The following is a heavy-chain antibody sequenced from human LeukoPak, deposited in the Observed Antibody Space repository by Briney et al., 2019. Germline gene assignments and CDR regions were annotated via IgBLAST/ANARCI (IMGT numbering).Heavy chain of an antibody. CDR1: GFTFSSYG. J-gene: IGHJ4*02. CDR2: VWSGGGNE. Sequence: GNSLRLSCVAFGFTFSSYGFHWVRQAPGKGLEWVAVVWSGGGNEYYADSVKGRFTISRDDSKNTLYLQMNSLRAEDSAVYYCARDIWFGEFRYFDCWGQGTLVTVSS. V-gene: IGHV3-33*01. D-gene: IGHD3-10*01. CDR3: ARDIWFGEFRYFDC.